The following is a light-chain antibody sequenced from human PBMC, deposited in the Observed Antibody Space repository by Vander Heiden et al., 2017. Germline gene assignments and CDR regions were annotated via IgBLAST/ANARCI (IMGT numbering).Light chain of an antibody. CDR3: QQYYTTPHT. Sequence: DIVMTQSPDPLAVSLGERATINCKSSQSVLHSSNNKNYLALYQQKPGQPPKLLIYWASTRESGVPDRFSGSGSGTDFTLAISSLQAEDVAVYYCQQYYTTPHTFGQGTKLEIK. V-gene: IGKV4-1*01. CDR1: QSVLHSSNNKNY. J-gene: IGKJ2*01. CDR2: WAS.